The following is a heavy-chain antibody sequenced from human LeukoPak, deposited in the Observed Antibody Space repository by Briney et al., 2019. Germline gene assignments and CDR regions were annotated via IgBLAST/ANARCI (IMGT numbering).Heavy chain of an antibody. Sequence: TPETLSLTCAVYGGSFSAYYWSWIRQPPGKGLEWIGEINHSGSTNYNPSLKSRVTISVDTSKNQFSLKLSSVTAADTAVYYCARDGSSTSCYLGGCSCFFDYWGQGTRVTVSS. V-gene: IGHV4-34*01. CDR1: GGSFSAYY. J-gene: IGHJ4*02. D-gene: IGHD2-2*01. CDR2: INHSGST. CDR3: ARDGSSTSCYLGGCSCFFDY.